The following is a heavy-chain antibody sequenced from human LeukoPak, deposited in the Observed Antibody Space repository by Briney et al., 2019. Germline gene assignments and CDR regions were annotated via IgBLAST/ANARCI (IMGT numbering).Heavy chain of an antibody. CDR2: IHSDGSNK. CDR3: AKEAGATIDGDY. CDR1: GFTFSSYA. Sequence: GGSLRLSCAASGFTFSSYAMHWVRQAPGKGLEWVAFIHSDGSNKHYADSVKGRFTISRDNSKNTLYLQMNSLRAEDTAVYYCAKEAGATIDGDYWGQGTLVTVSS. J-gene: IGHJ4*02. V-gene: IGHV3-30*02. D-gene: IGHD1-26*01.